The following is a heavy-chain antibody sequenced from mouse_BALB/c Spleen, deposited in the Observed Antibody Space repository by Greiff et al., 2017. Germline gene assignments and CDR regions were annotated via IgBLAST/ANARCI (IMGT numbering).Heavy chain of an antibody. D-gene: IGHD2-14*01. CDR2: IYPGNSDT. CDR1: GYTFTSYW. J-gene: IGHJ4*01. V-gene: IGHV1-5*01. CDR3: TNGGEVRRNYAMDY. Sequence: VQLKQSGTVLARPGASVKMSCKASGYTFTSYWMHWVNQRPGQGLEWIGAIYPGNSDTSYNQKFKGKAKLTAVTSTSTAYMGLSGLTDEDSAVYYCTNGGEVRRNYAMDYWGQGTSVTVSS.